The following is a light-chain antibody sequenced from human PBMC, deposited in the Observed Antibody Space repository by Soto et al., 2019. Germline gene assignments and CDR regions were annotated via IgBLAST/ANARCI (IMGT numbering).Light chain of an antibody. Sequence: IQMTQSPSSLSASVGDRVAISCRASQDIRNTLAWYQQKPGEAPKLLIFAASNLQSGVPSRFSGSGSVTDFTLTISSLQPEDFATYSCQQSYSTTWTFGQGTKVDI. V-gene: IGKV1-39*01. CDR2: AAS. CDR1: QDIRNT. CDR3: QQSYSTTWT. J-gene: IGKJ1*01.